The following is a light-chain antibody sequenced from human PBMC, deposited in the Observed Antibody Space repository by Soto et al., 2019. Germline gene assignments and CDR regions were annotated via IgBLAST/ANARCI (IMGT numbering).Light chain of an antibody. CDR3: QQWFT. CDR1: QSVSSNS. J-gene: IGKJ3*01. Sequence: EIVLTQSPGTLSLSPGERATLSCRASQSVSSNSLAWFQLKPGQAPRLLIYGASSRATGIPDRFGGSGSGTDFTLTISRLEPEDFAMYYCQQWFTFGPGTKVDIK. CDR2: GAS. V-gene: IGKV3-20*01.